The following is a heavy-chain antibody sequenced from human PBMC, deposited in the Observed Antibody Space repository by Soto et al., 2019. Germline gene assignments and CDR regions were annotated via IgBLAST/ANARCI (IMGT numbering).Heavy chain of an antibody. CDR3: ARGVGGNYYYYYGMDD. Sequence: PSLTCAVYGGSFSGYYWSWIRQPPGKGLEWIGEINHSGSTNYNPSLKSRVTISVDTSKNQFSLKLSSVTAADTAVYYCARGVGGNYYYYYGMDDWGQWTTVTVSS. V-gene: IGHV4-34*01. D-gene: IGHD3-10*01. J-gene: IGHJ6*02. CDR2: INHSGST. CDR1: GGSFSGYY.